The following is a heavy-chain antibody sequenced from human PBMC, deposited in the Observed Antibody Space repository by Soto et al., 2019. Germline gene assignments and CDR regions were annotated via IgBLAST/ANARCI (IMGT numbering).Heavy chain of an antibody. Sequence: PGESLKISCAASGFTFSGNWMHWVRQAPGKGLLWVSRINPDGSNTDYADSVKGRFTISRDNAKNTLYLQMNSLRAEDTAVYYCAGGIWNDNAYWGQGPLVTVSA. D-gene: IGHD1-1*01. CDR2: INPDGSNT. J-gene: IGHJ4*02. CDR3: AGGIWNDNAY. V-gene: IGHV3-74*01. CDR1: GFTFSGNW.